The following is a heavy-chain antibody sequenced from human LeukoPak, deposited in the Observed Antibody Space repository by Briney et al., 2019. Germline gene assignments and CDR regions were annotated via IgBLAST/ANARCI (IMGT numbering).Heavy chain of an antibody. J-gene: IGHJ2*01. CDR2: IYYSGNT. D-gene: IGHD5-24*01. Sequence: SETLSLTCTVSGGSISSSSYYWGWIRQPPGKGLEWIGSIYYSGNTYYNPSLKSRVTISEDTSKNQFSLKLSSVTAADTAVYYCARAGRGYNDNARMSPNWYFDLWGRGTLVTVSS. CDR3: ARAGRGYNDNARMSPNWYFDL. V-gene: IGHV4-39*07. CDR1: GGSISSSSYY.